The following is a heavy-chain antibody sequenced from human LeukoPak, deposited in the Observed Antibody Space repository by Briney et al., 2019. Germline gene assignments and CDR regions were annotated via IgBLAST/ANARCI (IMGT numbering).Heavy chain of an antibody. CDR1: GGTFSSYA. J-gene: IGHJ5*02. V-gene: IGHV1-69*13. Sequence: ASVKVSCKASGGTFSSYAISWVRQAPGQGLEWMGGIIPIFGTANYAQKFQGRVTITADESTSTAYMELSSLRSEDTAVYYCARDPDYYDSSGYYYVGPWFDPWGQGTLVTVSS. CDR3: ARDPDYYDSSGYYYVGPWFDP. CDR2: IIPIFGTA. D-gene: IGHD3-22*01.